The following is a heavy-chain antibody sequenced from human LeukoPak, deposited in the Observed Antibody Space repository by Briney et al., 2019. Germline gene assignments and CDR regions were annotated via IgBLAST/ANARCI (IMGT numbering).Heavy chain of an antibody. V-gene: IGHV1-2*02. CDR3: ARDGHTTGWEDFDY. CDR1: GYTFTGYY. D-gene: IGHD6-19*01. Sequence: ASVKVSCKASGYTFTGYYIHWVRQAPGQGLEWMXXXNPNSGGTKYTQKFQGRVTMTRDTSISTAYMELSSLRSDDTAVYYCARDGHTTGWEDFDYWGQGTLVTVSS. J-gene: IGHJ4*02. CDR2: XNPNSGGT.